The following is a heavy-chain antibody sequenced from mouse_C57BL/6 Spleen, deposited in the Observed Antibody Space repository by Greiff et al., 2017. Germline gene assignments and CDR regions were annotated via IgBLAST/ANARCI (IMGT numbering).Heavy chain of an antibody. J-gene: IGHJ4*01. CDR1: GFTFSDYG. V-gene: IGHV5-17*01. CDR2: ISSGSSTI. Sequence: EVHLVESGGGLVKPGGSLKLSCAASGFTFSDYGMHWVRQAPEKGLEWVAYISSGSSTIYYADTVKGRFTISRDNAKNTLFLQMTSLRSEDTAMYYCARPITTVEGYAMDYWGQGTSVTVSS. D-gene: IGHD1-1*01. CDR3: ARPITTVEGYAMDY.